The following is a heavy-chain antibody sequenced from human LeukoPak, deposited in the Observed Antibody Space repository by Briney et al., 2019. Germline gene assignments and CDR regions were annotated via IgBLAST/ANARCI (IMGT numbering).Heavy chain of an antibody. Sequence: ASVKVSCKASGYTFTSYYMHWVRQAPGQGLEWMGWINPNSGGTNYAQKFQGRVTMTRDTSISTAYMELSRLRSDDTAVYYCARDTNRIRYSGSYPDAFDIWGQGTMVTVSS. CDR2: INPNSGGT. V-gene: IGHV1-2*02. J-gene: IGHJ3*02. D-gene: IGHD1-26*01. CDR1: GYTFTSYY. CDR3: ARDTNRIRYSGSYPDAFDI.